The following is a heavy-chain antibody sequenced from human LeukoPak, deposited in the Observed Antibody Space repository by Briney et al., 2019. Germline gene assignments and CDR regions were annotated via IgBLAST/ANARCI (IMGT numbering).Heavy chain of an antibody. J-gene: IGHJ6*02. CDR3: ARSLYSSSWYDYYYYGMDV. Sequence: GGSLRLSCAASGFTFSSYSMNWVRQAPGKGLEWVSSISSSSSYIYYAESVKGRFTISRDNAKNSLYLQMNSLRAEDTAVYYCARSLYSSSWYDYYYYGMDVWGQGTTVTVSS. CDR1: GFTFSSYS. CDR2: ISSSSSYI. V-gene: IGHV3-21*01. D-gene: IGHD6-13*01.